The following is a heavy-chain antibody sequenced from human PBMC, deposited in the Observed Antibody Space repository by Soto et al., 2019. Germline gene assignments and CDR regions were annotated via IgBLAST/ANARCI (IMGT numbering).Heavy chain of an antibody. CDR3: ARCSSPSCRYFDY. D-gene: IGHD2-2*01. CDR2: IWYDGSNK. Sequence: QVQLVESGGGVVQPGRSLRLSCAASGFTFSTYGMHWVRQAPGKGLEWVAVIWYDGSNKYYADSVKGRFTISRDNSKNTLYLQMSSLRAEDTTVYYCARCSSPSCRYFDYWGQGTLVIVSS. CDR1: GFTFSTYG. J-gene: IGHJ4*02. V-gene: IGHV3-33*01.